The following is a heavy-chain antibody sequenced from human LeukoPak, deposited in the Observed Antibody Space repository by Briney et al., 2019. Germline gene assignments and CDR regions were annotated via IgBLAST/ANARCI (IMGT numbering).Heavy chain of an antibody. V-gene: IGHV3-21*01. CDR1: GFTFSSYG. Sequence: GGSLRLSCAASGFTFSSYGMSWVRQAPGKGLEWVSSISSSSSYIYQADSVKGRFTIPRDNAKNSLYLQMNSLRAEDTAVYYCASSMTLAIYWGQGTLVTVSS. CDR3: ASSMTLAIY. CDR2: ISSSSSYI. J-gene: IGHJ4*02.